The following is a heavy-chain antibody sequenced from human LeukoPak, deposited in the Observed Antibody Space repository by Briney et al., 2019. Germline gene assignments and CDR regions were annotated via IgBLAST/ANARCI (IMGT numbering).Heavy chain of an antibody. CDR1: GGSFSGYY. CDR3: ARVVVVAATRPLFLDY. Sequence: SETLSLTCAVYGGSFSGYYWSWIRQPPGKGLEWIGEINHSGSTNYNPSLKSRVTISVDTSKNQFSLKLSSVTAADTAVYYCARVVVVAATRPLFLDYWGQGTLVTVSS. V-gene: IGHV4-34*01. J-gene: IGHJ4*02. CDR2: INHSGST. D-gene: IGHD2-15*01.